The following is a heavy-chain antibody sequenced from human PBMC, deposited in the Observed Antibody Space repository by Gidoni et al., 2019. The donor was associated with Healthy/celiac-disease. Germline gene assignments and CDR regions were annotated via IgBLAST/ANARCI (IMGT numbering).Heavy chain of an antibody. CDR1: GFTFSSYA. D-gene: IGHD6-19*01. CDR2: ISYEGINK. CDR3: AKGYSSGWYSPRFDY. V-gene: IGHV3-30-3*02. J-gene: IGHJ4*02. Sequence: QVQLVESGGGVVQPGRSLRLSCAASGFTFSSYAMHWVRQAPGKGLEWGAVISYEGINKYYADSVKGRFTISRDNSKNTLYLQMNSLRAEDTAVYYCAKGYSSGWYSPRFDYWGQGTLVTVSS.